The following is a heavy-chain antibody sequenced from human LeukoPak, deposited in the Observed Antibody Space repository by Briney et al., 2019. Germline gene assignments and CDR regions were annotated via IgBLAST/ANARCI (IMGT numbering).Heavy chain of an antibody. D-gene: IGHD4-23*01. CDR3: ARIGNTYDYGGPAPYYYYMDV. CDR2: INPNSGGT. V-gene: IGHV1-2*02. J-gene: IGHJ6*03. CDR1: GYTFTRYY. Sequence: GASVKVSCKASGYTFTRYYMHWVRQAPGQGLEWMGWINPNSGGTNYAQKFQGRVTMTRDTSISTAYMELSRLRSDDTAVYYCARIGNTYDYGGPAPYYYYMDVWGKGTTVTISS.